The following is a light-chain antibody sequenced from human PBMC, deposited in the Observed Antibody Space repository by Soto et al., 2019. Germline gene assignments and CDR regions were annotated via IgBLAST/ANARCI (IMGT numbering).Light chain of an antibody. Sequence: QSVLTQPPSASGTPGQRVTISCFGSSSNIGSYNVYWYQQLPGTAPKLLVYRNDQRPSGVPDRFSGSKSGTSASLAISGLRSEDEADYYCTAWDDSLSGRVFGGGTKVTVL. J-gene: IGLJ3*02. CDR1: SSNIGSYN. CDR2: RND. CDR3: TAWDDSLSGRV. V-gene: IGLV1-47*01.